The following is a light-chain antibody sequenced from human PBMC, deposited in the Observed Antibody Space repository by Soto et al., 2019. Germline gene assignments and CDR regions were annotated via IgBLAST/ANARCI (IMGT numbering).Light chain of an antibody. CDR2: GAS. V-gene: IGKV3-15*01. J-gene: IGKJ5*01. CDR1: QSVYSS. Sequence: ETVMTQSPATLSVSPGERATLSCRASQSVYSSLAWYQQKPGQAPRLLIYGASTRATGIPARFSGSGSGTEFTLTISSLQSEEFAVYYCQQSSNWPPITFGQGTRLESK. CDR3: QQSSNWPPIT.